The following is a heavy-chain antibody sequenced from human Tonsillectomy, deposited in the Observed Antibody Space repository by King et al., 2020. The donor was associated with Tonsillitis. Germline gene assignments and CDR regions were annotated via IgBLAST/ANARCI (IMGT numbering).Heavy chain of an antibody. CDR2: IYRGVSP. D-gene: IGHD5-18*01. J-gene: IGHJ4*02. V-gene: IGHV3-66*01. CDR3: ARDAGYSSGFYDY. CDR1: GFIVRSTY. Sequence: VQLVESGGGLVQPGGSLRLSCAASGFIVRSTYMSWVRQAPGKGLEWGSVIYRGVSPYYADAVKGGFTISSDNSKNKVYLQMNTLKAEDTAVYYCARDAGYSSGFYDYWGQGTLVTVSS.